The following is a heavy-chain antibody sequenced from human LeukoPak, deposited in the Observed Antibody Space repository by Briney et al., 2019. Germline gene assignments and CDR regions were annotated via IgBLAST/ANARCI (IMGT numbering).Heavy chain of an antibody. V-gene: IGHV1-24*01. CDR1: GYTLTDLS. D-gene: IGHD3-9*01. J-gene: IGHJ4*02. Sequence: GASVKVSCTVSGYTLTDLSMHWVRQAPGKGLEWMGGFDPEDGETIYAQKFQGRVTMTEDTSTDTAYMELSSLRSEDTAVYYCATDKLRYFDWLPDYWGQGTLVTVSS. CDR2: FDPEDGET. CDR3: ATDKLRYFDWLPDY.